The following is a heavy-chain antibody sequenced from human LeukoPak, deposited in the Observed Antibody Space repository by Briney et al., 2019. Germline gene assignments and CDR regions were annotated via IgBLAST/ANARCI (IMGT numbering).Heavy chain of an antibody. CDR3: ARGPNEPNFDY. Sequence: PSETLSLTCTVSGGSISSYYWSWIRQPPGKGLEWIGYIYYSGSTNYNPSLKGRVTISVDTSKNQFSLKLSSVTAADTAVYYCARGPNEPNFDYWGQGTLVTVSS. D-gene: IGHD1-1*01. V-gene: IGHV4-59*01. CDR1: GGSISSYY. J-gene: IGHJ4*02. CDR2: IYYSGST.